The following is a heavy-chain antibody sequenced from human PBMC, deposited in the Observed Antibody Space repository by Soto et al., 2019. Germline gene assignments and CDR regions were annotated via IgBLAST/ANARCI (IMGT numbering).Heavy chain of an antibody. CDR2: ISGSGGST. D-gene: IGHD3-22*01. J-gene: IGHJ1*01. Sequence: GGSLRLSCAASGFTFSSYAMSWVRQAPGKGLEWVSAISGSGGSTYYADSVKGRFTISRDNSKNTLYLQMNSLRAEDTAVYYCAKGPTPTYYYDSRKVEYFQHWGQGTLVTVSS. V-gene: IGHV3-23*01. CDR1: GFTFSSYA. CDR3: AKGPTPTYYYDSRKVEYFQH.